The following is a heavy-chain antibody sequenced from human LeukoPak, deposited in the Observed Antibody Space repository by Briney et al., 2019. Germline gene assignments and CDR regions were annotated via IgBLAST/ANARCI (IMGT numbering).Heavy chain of an antibody. D-gene: IGHD2-2*01. CDR2: ISAYNGNT. Sequence: ASVKVSCKASGYTFTSYGISWVRQAPGQGLAWMGWISAYNGNTNYAQKLQGRVTMTTDTSTSTAYMELRSLRSDDTAVYYCAVDIVVVPARYGMDVWGQGTTVTISS. V-gene: IGHV1-18*01. CDR3: AVDIVVVPARYGMDV. J-gene: IGHJ6*02. CDR1: GYTFTSYG.